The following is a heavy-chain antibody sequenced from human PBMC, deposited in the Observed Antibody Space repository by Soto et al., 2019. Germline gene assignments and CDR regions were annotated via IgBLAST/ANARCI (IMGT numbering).Heavy chain of an antibody. CDR2: ISTYRGNT. V-gene: IGHV1-18*01. CDR3: ARDKLYSFDY. D-gene: IGHD2-15*01. CDR1: GYTFTSQG. Sequence: QVQLVQSGAEVKKPGASVKVSCKASGYTFTSQGMSWVRQAPGQGLEWMGWISTYRGNTNYAQKFQGRVTMTTDTSTSTAYMAVRSLRSDDTAVYYCARDKLYSFDYWGQGTLVTVSS. J-gene: IGHJ4*02.